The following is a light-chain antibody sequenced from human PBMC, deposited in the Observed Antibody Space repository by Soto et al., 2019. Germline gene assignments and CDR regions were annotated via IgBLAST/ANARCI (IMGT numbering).Light chain of an antibody. CDR1: SSDVGGYNY. CDR3: SSYTSSSTGVV. V-gene: IGLV2-14*01. Sequence: QSALTQPASVSGSPGQSITISCTGTSSDVGGYNYVSWYQQHPGKAPKLMIYDVSNRPSGVSNRFSGSKSGNTASLTISGLQAEDEADYYCSSYTSSSTGVVFGGGTKHTVL. J-gene: IGLJ2*01. CDR2: DVS.